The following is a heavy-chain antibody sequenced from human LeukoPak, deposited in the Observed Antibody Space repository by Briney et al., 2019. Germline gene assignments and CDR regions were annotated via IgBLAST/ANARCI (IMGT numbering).Heavy chain of an antibody. CDR1: GFTFRSYA. V-gene: IGHV3-30*04. CDR2: ISYDGDNK. D-gene: IGHD6-19*01. Sequence: PGGSLRLSCAASGFTFRSYAMPWVRQAPGKGLEWVAIISYDGDNKYYADSVKGRFTISRDNSKNTLYLQMNSLRAEDTALYYCARGYSSGWSNWFDPWGQGTLVTVSS. J-gene: IGHJ5*02. CDR3: ARGYSSGWSNWFDP.